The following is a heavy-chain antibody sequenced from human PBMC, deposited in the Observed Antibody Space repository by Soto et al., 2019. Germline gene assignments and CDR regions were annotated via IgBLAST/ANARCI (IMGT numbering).Heavy chain of an antibody. CDR2: IVVGSGNT. J-gene: IGHJ6*02. CDR1: GFTFTSSA. Sequence: SVKVSCKASGFTFTSSAVQWVRQARGQRLELIGWIVVGSGNTNYAQKFQERVTITRDMSTSTAYMELSSLRSEDTAVYYCAGPDCSGGSCSLNGMDVWGQGTTVTVSS. V-gene: IGHV1-58*01. D-gene: IGHD2-15*01. CDR3: AGPDCSGGSCSLNGMDV.